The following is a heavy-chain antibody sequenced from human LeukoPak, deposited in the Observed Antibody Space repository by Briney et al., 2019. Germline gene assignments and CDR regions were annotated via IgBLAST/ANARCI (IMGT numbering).Heavy chain of an antibody. Sequence: SGTLSLTCNVFRGSISSYYWSWIRQPPGRGLEWIGNISYTGNTNYNPSLKSRVTISVDTSKNQFSLKLSSVTAADTAVYYCARHQGYSSSWYDYWGLGILVTVSS. CDR2: ISYTGNT. V-gene: IGHV4-59*08. D-gene: IGHD6-13*01. J-gene: IGHJ4*02. CDR1: RGSISSYY. CDR3: ARHQGYSSSWYDY.